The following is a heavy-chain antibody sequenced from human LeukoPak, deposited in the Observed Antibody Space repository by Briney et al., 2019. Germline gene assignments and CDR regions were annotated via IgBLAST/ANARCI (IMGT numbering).Heavy chain of an antibody. CDR1: GFTFGSYV. CDR2: ISDSGGRT. CDR3: AKDRVHGESYGRFDY. Sequence: GSLRLSCTASGFTFGSYVMSWVRQAPGEGPEWVSIISDSGGRTDYADSVKGRFTISRDNAKNTLYLQMNSLRAEDTAVYYCAKDRVHGESYGRFDYWGQGTLVTVSS. D-gene: IGHD1-26*01. J-gene: IGHJ4*02. V-gene: IGHV3-23*01.